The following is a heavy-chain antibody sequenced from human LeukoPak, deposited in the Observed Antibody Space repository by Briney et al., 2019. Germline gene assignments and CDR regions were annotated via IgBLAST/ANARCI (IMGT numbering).Heavy chain of an antibody. V-gene: IGHV4-34*01. Sequence: SETLSLTCAVYGGSFSGYYWSWIRQPPGKGLEWIGEINHSGSTNYNPSLKSRVTISVDTSKNQFSLKLSSVTAADTAVYYCARVSRYCGSTSCYRGTNYFDYWGQGTLVTVSS. D-gene: IGHD2-2*02. J-gene: IGHJ4*02. CDR2: INHSGST. CDR1: GGSFSGYY. CDR3: ARVSRYCGSTSCYRGTNYFDY.